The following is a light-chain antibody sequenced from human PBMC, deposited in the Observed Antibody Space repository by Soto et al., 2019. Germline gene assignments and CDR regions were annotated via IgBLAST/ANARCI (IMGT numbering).Light chain of an antibody. V-gene: IGKV1-5*03. CDR1: QTISSW. J-gene: IGKJ1*01. CDR2: KAS. Sequence: DIHMAQSPSTLSVSVGDRVTITFRASQTISSWLAWYQQKPWKAPKLLIYKASTLKSGFPSRFSGSGSGTEFTLTISSLQPDDFATYYCQHYNSYSEAFGQGTKVDIK. CDR3: QHYNSYSEA.